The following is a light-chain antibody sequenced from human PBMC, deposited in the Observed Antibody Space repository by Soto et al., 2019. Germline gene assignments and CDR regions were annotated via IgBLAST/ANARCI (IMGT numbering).Light chain of an antibody. CDR2: DAS. Sequence: EIVLTQSPATLSLSPGERATLSCGASQSIRSNSLAWYQQKPGLAPRLLIYDASSRATGIPDRFSGSGSGTDFTLTISRLEPEDFAVYYCQQYGSSLLTFGGGSKVEIK. CDR1: QSIRSNS. V-gene: IGKV3D-20*01. J-gene: IGKJ4*01. CDR3: QQYGSSLLT.